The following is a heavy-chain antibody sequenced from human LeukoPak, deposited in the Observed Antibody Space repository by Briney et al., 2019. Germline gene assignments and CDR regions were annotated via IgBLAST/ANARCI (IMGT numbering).Heavy chain of an antibody. J-gene: IGHJ4*02. CDR1: GYTFTGYY. CDR3: ATTSPGKGRGSFDY. V-gene: IGHV1-2*02. Sequence: ASVKASCKASGYTFTGYYMHWVRQAPGQGLEWMGWINPNSGGTNYAQKFQGRVTMTRDTSISTAYMELSRLRSDDTAVYYCATTSPGKGRGSFDYWGQGTLVTVSS. CDR2: INPNSGGT.